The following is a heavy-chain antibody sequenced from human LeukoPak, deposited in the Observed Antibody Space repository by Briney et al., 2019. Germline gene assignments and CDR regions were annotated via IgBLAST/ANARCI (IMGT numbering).Heavy chain of an antibody. CDR3: AKTYGYSYGFWYVY. Sequence: PGGSLRLSCAASGFTFSSYWMSWVRQAPGKGLEWVANIKQDGSEKYYVDSVKGRFTISRDNAKNSLYLQMNSLRAEDTAVYYCAKTYGYSYGFWYVYWGQGTLVTVSS. CDR1: GFTFSSYW. V-gene: IGHV3-7*03. CDR2: IKQDGSEK. D-gene: IGHD5-18*01. J-gene: IGHJ4*02.